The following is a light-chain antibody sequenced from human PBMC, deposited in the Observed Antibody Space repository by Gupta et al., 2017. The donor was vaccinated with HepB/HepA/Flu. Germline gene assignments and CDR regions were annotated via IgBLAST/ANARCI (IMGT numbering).Light chain of an antibody. J-gene: IGKJ1*01. Sequence: STGERATLSCRASQSVRGNSLAWYQQKPGQAPRLLISGTSIRATDIPDRFSGSGSGTDFTLTISRLEPEDSAVYYCQQYGNSQWTFGQGTKVEV. V-gene: IGKV3-20*01. CDR3: QQYGNSQWT. CDR2: GTS. CDR1: QSVRGNS.